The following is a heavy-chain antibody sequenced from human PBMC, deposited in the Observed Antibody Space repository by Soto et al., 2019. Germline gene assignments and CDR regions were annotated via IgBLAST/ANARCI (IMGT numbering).Heavy chain of an antibody. V-gene: IGHV3-9*01. CDR3: EKTCVTTHHLYEYMAV. Sequence: EVQLVESGGTLVQPGRSLRLSCADSGFAFRDFAMHWVRQTPGKGLVWVSGITWNGVAMGDGDSVRGRVTISRDDDKKYLDLQMKSLRPEDTALYYYEKTCVTTHHLYEYMAVWGKGTSVTVS. J-gene: IGHJ6*03. D-gene: IGHD1-1*01. CDR2: ITWNGVAM. CDR1: GFAFRDFA.